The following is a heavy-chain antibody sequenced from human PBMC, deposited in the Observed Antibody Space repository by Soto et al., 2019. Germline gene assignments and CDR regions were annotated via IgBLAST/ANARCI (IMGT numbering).Heavy chain of an antibody. V-gene: IGHV1-18*01. CDR3: ARPYTHRWRFDSFEI. CDR2: VSPYNGNT. Sequence: QVQLVQSGAEVKKPGASVKVSCKASGYTFTSYGISWVRQAPGQGLEWMGWVSPYNGNTNYAQKVQGRVTMTSDTSTSTGYMELRSLKSDDTAVYYCARPYTHRWRFDSFEIWGQGTMVTVSS. CDR1: GYTFTSYG. D-gene: IGHD3-16*01. J-gene: IGHJ3*02.